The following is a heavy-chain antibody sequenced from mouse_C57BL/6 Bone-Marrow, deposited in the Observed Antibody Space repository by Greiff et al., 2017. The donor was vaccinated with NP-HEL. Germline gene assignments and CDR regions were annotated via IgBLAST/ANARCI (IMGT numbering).Heavy chain of an antibody. D-gene: IGHD2-4*01. CDR2: INPSSGYT. CDR3: ASIYYDYGVAY. Sequence: VQLQQSGPELARPGASVKMSCKASGYTFTSYTMHWVKQRPGQGLEWIGYINPSSGYTKYNQKFKDKATLTADKSSSTAYMQLSSLTSEDSAVYYCASIYYDYGVAYWGQGTLVTVSA. V-gene: IGHV1-4*01. J-gene: IGHJ3*01. CDR1: GYTFTSYT.